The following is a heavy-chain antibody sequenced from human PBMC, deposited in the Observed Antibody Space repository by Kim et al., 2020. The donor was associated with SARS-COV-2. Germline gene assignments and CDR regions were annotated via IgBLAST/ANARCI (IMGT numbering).Heavy chain of an antibody. V-gene: IGHV3-74*01. CDR3: ARARGSGCFDY. CDR2: INSDGSST. D-gene: IGHD6-19*01. Sequence: GGSLRLSCAASGFAFSSYWIHWVRQAPGKGLVWVSRINSDGSSTSYADSVKGRFTISRDDAKNTLYLQMNSLRAEDTAVYYCARARGSGCFDYWGQGTLVTVS. J-gene: IGHJ4*02. CDR1: GFAFSSYW.